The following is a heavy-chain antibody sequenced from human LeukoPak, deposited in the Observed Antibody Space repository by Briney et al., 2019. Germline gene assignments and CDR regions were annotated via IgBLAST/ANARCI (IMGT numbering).Heavy chain of an antibody. V-gene: IGHV4-39*01. CDR1: GGSISSSSYY. Sequence: SETLSLTCTVSGGSISSSSYYWGWIRQPPGKGLEWSGSIYYSGSTYYNPSLNSRVTISVDTSKNQFSLKLSSVTAADTAVYYCAADCGGDCYSFDPWGQGTLVTVSS. CDR3: AADCGGDCYSFDP. CDR2: IYYSGST. J-gene: IGHJ5*02. D-gene: IGHD2-21*01.